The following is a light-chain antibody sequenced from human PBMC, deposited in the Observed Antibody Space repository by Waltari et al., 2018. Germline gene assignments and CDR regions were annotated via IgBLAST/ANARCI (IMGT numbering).Light chain of an antibody. J-gene: IGKJ1*01. CDR3: LRYGSYVWK. CDR2: KAS. Sequence: DIQMTQSPSTLSASVGDAVTITCRASQSIANWLAWYQQKPGTAPKLLIYKASTLESGVPSRFRGSASGTEFTLTISSLQPDDFATYYCLRYGSYVWKFGQGTKVEIK. CDR1: QSIANW. V-gene: IGKV1-5*03.